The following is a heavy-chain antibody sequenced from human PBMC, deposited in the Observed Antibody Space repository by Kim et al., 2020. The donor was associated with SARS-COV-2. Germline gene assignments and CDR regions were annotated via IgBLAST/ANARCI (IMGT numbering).Heavy chain of an antibody. CDR3: ARLGLHDAFDI. CDR2: ISSGSGYL. CDR1: GFTFSSYS. D-gene: IGHD3-16*01. Sequence: GGSLRLSCAASGFTFSSYSMNWVRQAPGKGLEWVSSISSGSGYLYYADSVKGRLTISRDNSKNSHYLEMNSLRVEDTAMYYCARLGLHDAFDIWGQGTMVTVSS. V-gene: IGHV3-21*01. J-gene: IGHJ3*02.